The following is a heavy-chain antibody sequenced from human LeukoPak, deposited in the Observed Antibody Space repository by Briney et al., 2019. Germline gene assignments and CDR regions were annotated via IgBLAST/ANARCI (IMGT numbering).Heavy chain of an antibody. D-gene: IGHD1-1*01. V-gene: IGHV4-34*01. Sequence: KPSETLSLTCAVYGGSFSGYYWSWIRQPPGKGLEWIGEINHSGSTNYNPSLKSRVTISVDTSKNQFSLKLSPVTAADTAVYYCARGTTGIGDYWGQGTLVTVSS. CDR1: GGSFSGYY. CDR2: INHSGST. CDR3: ARGTTGIGDY. J-gene: IGHJ4*02.